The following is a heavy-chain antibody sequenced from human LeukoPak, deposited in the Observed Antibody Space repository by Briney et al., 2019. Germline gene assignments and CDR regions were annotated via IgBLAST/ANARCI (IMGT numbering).Heavy chain of an antibody. CDR2: IYYNGRTT. CDR1: AGSMSSYY. V-gene: IGHV4-59*01. Sequence: PSETLSLTCTVSAGSMSSYYWSWIRQSPGKGLEWIGYIYYNGRTTNYNPSLKSRVTMSVDTPKNQFSLKLSSVTAADTAVYYCARVGDWNDLVYWGQGILVSVSS. CDR3: ARVGDWNDLVY. J-gene: IGHJ4*02. D-gene: IGHD1-1*01.